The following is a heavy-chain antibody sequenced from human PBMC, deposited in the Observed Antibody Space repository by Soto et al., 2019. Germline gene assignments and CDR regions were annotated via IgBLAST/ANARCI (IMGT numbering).Heavy chain of an antibody. Sequence: EVQLVESGGGLVQPGGSLRLSCAASGFTFSSYSMNWVRQAPGKGLDWVSYISSSSSTIYYADSVKGRFTISRDNAKNSLYLQMNSVRAEDTAVYYCAGVRGVVGGAPSNNWFAPLGQGTLVTVCS. CDR3: AGVRGVVGGAPSNNWFAP. D-gene: IGHD2-15*01. V-gene: IGHV3-48*01. J-gene: IGHJ5*02. CDR1: GFTFSSYS. CDR2: ISSSSSTI.